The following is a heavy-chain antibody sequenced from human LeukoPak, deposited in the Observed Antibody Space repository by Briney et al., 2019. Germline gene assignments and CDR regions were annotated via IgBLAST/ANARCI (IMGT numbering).Heavy chain of an antibody. D-gene: IGHD6-13*01. CDR2: INPNSGGT. Sequence: GASVKVSCKASGYTFTGYYMHWVRQAPGQGLEWMGWINPNSGGTNYAQKFQGWVTMTRDTSISTAYMELSRLRSDDTAVYYCARSTQRLVLMQYYYYYGMDVWGKGPTVTVSS. V-gene: IGHV1-2*04. J-gene: IGHJ6*04. CDR3: ARSTQRLVLMQYYYYYGMDV. CDR1: GYTFTGYY.